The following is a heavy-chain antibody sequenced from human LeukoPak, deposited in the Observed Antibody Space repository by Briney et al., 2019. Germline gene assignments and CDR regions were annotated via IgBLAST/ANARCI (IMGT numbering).Heavy chain of an antibody. D-gene: IGHD6-6*01. CDR1: GYSISSGYY. J-gene: IGHJ5*02. CDR3: APIAARRDHNWFDP. Sequence: SETLSLTCAVSGYSISSGYYWGWIRQPPGKGLEWIGSIYHSGSTYYNPSLKSRVTISVDTSKNQFSLKLSSVTAADTAVYYCAPIAARRDHNWFDPWDQGTLVTVST. V-gene: IGHV4-38-2*01. CDR2: IYHSGST.